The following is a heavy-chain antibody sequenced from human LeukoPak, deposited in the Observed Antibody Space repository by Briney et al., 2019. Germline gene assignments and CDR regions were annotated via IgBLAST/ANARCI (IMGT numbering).Heavy chain of an antibody. CDR2: IYYSGST. D-gene: IGHD7-27*01. CDR1: GGSISSSSYY. Sequence: SETLSLTCTVSGGSISSSSYYWGWLRQPPGKGLEWIGSIYYSGSTYYNPSLKSRVTISVDTSKNHFSLKLSSVTAADTAVYYCARVESGDQEYYYYYYMDVWGKGTTVTVSS. J-gene: IGHJ6*03. V-gene: IGHV4-39*07. CDR3: ARVESGDQEYYYYYYMDV.